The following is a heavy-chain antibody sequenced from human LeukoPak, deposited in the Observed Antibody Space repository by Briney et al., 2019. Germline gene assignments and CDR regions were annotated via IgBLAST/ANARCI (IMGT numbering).Heavy chain of an antibody. CDR3: AALGLRLGELSFHFDY. D-gene: IGHD3-16*02. CDR2: IYYSGST. V-gene: IGHV4-39*01. Sequence: SSETLSLTCTVSGGSISSSSYYWGWIRQPPGKGLEWIGSIYYSGSTYYNPSLKSRVTISVDTSKNQFSLKLSSVTAADTAVYYCAALGLRLGELSFHFDYWGQGTLVTVSS. J-gene: IGHJ4*02. CDR1: GGSISSSSYY.